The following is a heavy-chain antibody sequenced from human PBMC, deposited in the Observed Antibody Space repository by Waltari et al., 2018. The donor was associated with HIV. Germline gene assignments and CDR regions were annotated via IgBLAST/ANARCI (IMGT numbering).Heavy chain of an antibody. J-gene: IGHJ2*01. CDR2: IYYSGST. Sequence: QLQLQESGPGLVKPSETLSLTCTVSGGSISSSSYYRGWIRQPPGKGLEWIGSIYYSGSTYYNPSLKSRVTISVDTSKNQFSLKLSSVTAADTAVYYCARVQTGVDTAMVNRYFDLWGRGTLVTVSS. V-gene: IGHV4-39*01. CDR1: GGSISSSSYY. CDR3: ARVQTGVDTAMVNRYFDL. D-gene: IGHD5-18*01.